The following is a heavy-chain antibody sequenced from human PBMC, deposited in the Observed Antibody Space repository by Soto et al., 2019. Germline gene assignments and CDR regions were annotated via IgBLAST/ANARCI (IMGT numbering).Heavy chain of an antibody. CDR1: GYSLTELF. V-gene: IGHV1-24*01. J-gene: IGHJ6*02. Sequence: ASVKVSCKVSGYSLTELFIHWVRQAPGKGHEWMGGFDPEDGERIYAQKFQGRVTMTEDTSTDTAYMELSSLRSEDTAIYYCATDLGDGNNRYYYYGMDVWGQGTPVTVSS. CDR2: FDPEDGER. CDR3: ATDLGDGNNRYYYYGMDV.